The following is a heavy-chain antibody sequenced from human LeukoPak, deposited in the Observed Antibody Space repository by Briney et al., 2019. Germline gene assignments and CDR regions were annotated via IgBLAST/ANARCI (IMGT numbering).Heavy chain of an antibody. Sequence: SETLSLTCTVSGGSISSYYWSWIRQPAGKGLEWIGRIYTSGSTNYNPSLKSRVTMSVDTSKNQFSLKLSSVTTADTAVYYCARGRGDSSGPLVADAFDIWGQGTMVTVSS. CDR1: GGSISSYY. J-gene: IGHJ3*02. CDR2: IYTSGST. D-gene: IGHD3-22*01. CDR3: ARGRGDSSGPLVADAFDI. V-gene: IGHV4-4*07.